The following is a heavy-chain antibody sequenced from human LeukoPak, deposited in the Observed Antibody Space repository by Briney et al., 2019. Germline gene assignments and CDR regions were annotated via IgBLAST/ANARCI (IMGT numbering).Heavy chain of an antibody. CDR1: GGSISSYY. CDR3: ARSDDSSGWPISWYFDL. D-gene: IGHD6-19*01. CDR2: IYTSGST. J-gene: IGHJ2*01. V-gene: IGHV4-4*07. Sequence: SETLSLTCTVSGGSISSYYWSWIRQPAGKGLEWIGRIYTSGSTNYNPSLKSRVTMSVDTSKNQFSLKLSSVTAADTAVYYCARSDDSSGWPISWYFDLWGRGTLVTVSS.